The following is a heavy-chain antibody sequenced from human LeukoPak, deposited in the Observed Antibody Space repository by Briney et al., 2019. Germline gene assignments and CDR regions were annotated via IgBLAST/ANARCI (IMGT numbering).Heavy chain of an antibody. CDR3: AAQYGDYVYNWFDP. Sequence: GGSLRLSCAASGFTFSSYTMSWVRQAPGKGLEWVSAISGSGGSTYYADSVKGRFTISRDNSKNTQYLQMNSLRAEDTAVYYCAAQYGDYVYNWFDPWGQGTLVTVSS. D-gene: IGHD4-17*01. V-gene: IGHV3-23*01. CDR2: ISGSGGST. CDR1: GFTFSSYT. J-gene: IGHJ5*02.